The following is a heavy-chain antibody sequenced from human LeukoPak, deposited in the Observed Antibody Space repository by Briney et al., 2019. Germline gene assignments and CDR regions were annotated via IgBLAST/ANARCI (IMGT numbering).Heavy chain of an antibody. J-gene: IGHJ6*03. CDR2: ITGSGGST. V-gene: IGHV3-23*01. Sequence: GGSLRLSCAASGFTFSNYAMSWVRQAPGKGLEWVSAITGSGGSTYYADSVKGRFTISRDNSKNTLYLQMNSLRAEDTAVYYCAKFALSDNRLYYYYYMDVWGKGTTVTVSS. D-gene: IGHD1-14*01. CDR3: AKFALSDNRLYYYYYMDV. CDR1: GFTFSNYA.